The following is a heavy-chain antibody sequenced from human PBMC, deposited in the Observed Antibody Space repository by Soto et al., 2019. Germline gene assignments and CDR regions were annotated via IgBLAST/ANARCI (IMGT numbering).Heavy chain of an antibody. Sequence: ETLSLSCPVSGGSISSYYWSWIRQPSGKGLEWIGLIYTSGSTNYNPSLKSRVTMSVDTSKNQFSLKLSSVTAADTAVYYCEGGVMVRGAITYYYYGMDVWGQGTKVTVSS. J-gene: IGHJ6*02. CDR1: GGSISSYY. CDR3: EGGVMVRGAITYYYYGMDV. V-gene: IGHV4-4*07. D-gene: IGHD3-10*01. CDR2: IYTSGST.